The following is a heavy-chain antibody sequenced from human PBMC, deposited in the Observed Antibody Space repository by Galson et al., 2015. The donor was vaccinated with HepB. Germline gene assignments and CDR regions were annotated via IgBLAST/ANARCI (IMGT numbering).Heavy chain of an antibody. CDR2: ISWDGGST. V-gene: IGHV3-43*01. Sequence: SLRLSCAASGFTFDDYTMHWVRQAPGKGLEWVSLISWDGGSTYYADSVKGRFTISRDNSKNSLYLQMNSLRTEDTALYYCAKDPGHDSSGWYYFDYWGQGTLVTVSS. J-gene: IGHJ4*02. CDR1: GFTFDDYT. CDR3: AKDPGHDSSGWYYFDY. D-gene: IGHD6-19*01.